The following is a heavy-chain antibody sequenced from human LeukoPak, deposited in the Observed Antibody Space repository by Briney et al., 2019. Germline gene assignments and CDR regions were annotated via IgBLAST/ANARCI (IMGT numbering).Heavy chain of an antibody. D-gene: IGHD3-10*01. CDR1: GGSISSYY. Sequence: SETPSLTCTVSGGSISSYYWSWIREPPGKGLEGIGYIYTSGSTNYNPSLKSRVTISVDTSKNQFSLKLSSVTAADTAVYYCARHRFSGFDYWGQGTLVTVSS. CDR2: IYTSGST. V-gene: IGHV4-4*09. J-gene: IGHJ4*02. CDR3: ARHRFSGFDY.